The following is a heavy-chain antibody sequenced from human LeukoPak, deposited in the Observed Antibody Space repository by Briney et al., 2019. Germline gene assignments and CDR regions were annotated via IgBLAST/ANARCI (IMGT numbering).Heavy chain of an antibody. J-gene: IGHJ6*03. D-gene: IGHD2-2*01. V-gene: IGHV1-2*02. CDR2: INPNSGGT. Sequence: GASVKVSCKASGYTFTGYYMHWVRQAPGQGLKWMGWINPNSGGTNYAQKFQGRVTMTRDTSISTAYMELSRLRSDDTAVYYCARAGLGYCSSTSCSRVVRYYYYYMDVWGKGTTVTVSS. CDR3: ARAGLGYCSSTSCSRVVRYYYYYMDV. CDR1: GYTFTGYY.